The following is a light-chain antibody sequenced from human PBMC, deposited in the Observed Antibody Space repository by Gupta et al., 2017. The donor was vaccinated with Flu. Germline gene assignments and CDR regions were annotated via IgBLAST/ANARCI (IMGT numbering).Light chain of an antibody. CDR1: RSISTY. CDR3: QQSDSDPMYT. Sequence: SSLSASVGDRVTISCRATRSISTYLTWYQHRPGKAPKVLIYAASSWPSGVPSRFSGSGSGTDFTLTISSLQPEDFAPYYCQQSDSDPMYTFGQGTKLEIK. J-gene: IGKJ2*01. CDR2: AAS. V-gene: IGKV1-39*01.